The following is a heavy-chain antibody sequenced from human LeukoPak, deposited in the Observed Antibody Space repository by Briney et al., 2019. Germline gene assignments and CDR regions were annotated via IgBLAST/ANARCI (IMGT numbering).Heavy chain of an antibody. J-gene: IGHJ6*03. CDR1: GYTFTSYG. Sequence: ASVKVSCKASGYTFTSYGISWVRQAPGQGLEWMGWISAYNGNANYGQKLQGRVTMTTDTSTSTAYMELRSLRSDDTAVYSCARRCPARRLAPDLYYYYYYMDVWGKGTTVTVSS. CDR3: ARRCPARRLAPDLYYYYYYMDV. CDR2: ISAYNGNA. V-gene: IGHV1-18*01. D-gene: IGHD3-9*01.